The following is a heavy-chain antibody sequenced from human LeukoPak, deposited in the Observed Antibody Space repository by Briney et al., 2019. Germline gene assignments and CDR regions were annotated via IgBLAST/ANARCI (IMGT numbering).Heavy chain of an antibody. CDR1: GGSISSYF. CDR3: AREGQQQRPLDY. CDR2: IYTSGST. D-gene: IGHD1-1*01. V-gene: IGHV4-4*07. Sequence: SETLSLTCNVSGGSISSYFWTWVRQPAGKGLGWIGRIYTSGSTNYSPSLKSRVTMSVDTSRNQFSLNLSSVATADTAVYYCAREGQQQRPLDYWGQGTLVTVSS. J-gene: IGHJ4*02.